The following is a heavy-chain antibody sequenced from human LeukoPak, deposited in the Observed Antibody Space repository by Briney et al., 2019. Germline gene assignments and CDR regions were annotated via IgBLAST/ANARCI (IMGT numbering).Heavy chain of an antibody. Sequence: NPSETLSLTCTVSGGSISGHYWSWIRQSPGKGLEWLGYIYYSGSTYYNPSLKSRVTISVDTSKNQFSLKLSSVTAADTAVYYCASRGYCSSTSCPNWFDPWGQGTLVTVSS. CDR2: IYYSGST. V-gene: IGHV4-59*04. CDR3: ASRGYCSSTSCPNWFDP. D-gene: IGHD2-2*01. J-gene: IGHJ5*02. CDR1: GGSISGHY.